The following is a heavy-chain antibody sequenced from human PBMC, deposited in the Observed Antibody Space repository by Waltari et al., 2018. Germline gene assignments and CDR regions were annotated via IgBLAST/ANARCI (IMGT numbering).Heavy chain of an antibody. CDR2: IRQGGSEN. Sequence: EVQLVESGGGLVQPGGSLRPSCAASGCTLSSYRMSWVRQAPGEGVEWVANIRQGGSENYYGSSVERRFTISRDNDKDSLYLPLNGLRDEHTAVYDCAGVVRNWFDHWGQGTLVTVS. CDR3: AGVVRNWFDH. V-gene: IGHV3-7*01. D-gene: IGHD6-13*01. CDR1: GCTLSSYR. J-gene: IGHJ5*02.